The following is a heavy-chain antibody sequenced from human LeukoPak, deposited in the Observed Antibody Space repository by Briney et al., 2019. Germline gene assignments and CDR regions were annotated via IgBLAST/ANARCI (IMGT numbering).Heavy chain of an antibody. Sequence: GRSLRLSCAASGFTFSSYWMHWVRQAPGKWLVWVSRINSDGSSTSYADSVKGRFTISRDNAKNTLYLQMNSLRAEDTAVYCCARVLTIFGVVTYYFDCWGQGTLVTVSS. CDR3: ARVLTIFGVVTYYFDC. CDR1: GFTFSSYW. V-gene: IGHV3-74*01. D-gene: IGHD3-3*01. CDR2: INSDGSST. J-gene: IGHJ4*02.